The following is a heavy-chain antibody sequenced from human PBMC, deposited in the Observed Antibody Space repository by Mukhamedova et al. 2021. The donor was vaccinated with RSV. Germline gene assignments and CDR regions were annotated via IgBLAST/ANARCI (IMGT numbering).Heavy chain of an antibody. CDR2: IYPGDSDT. Sequence: VRQMPGKGLEYMGIIYPGDSDTRYNPSFQGQVTISADKSISTAYLQWSNLRASDTAMYFCAKTSGYNTYNWFDPWGQGTLVTVSS. J-gene: IGHJ5*02. V-gene: IGHV5-51*01. CDR3: AKTSGYNTYNWFDP. D-gene: IGHD5-24*01.